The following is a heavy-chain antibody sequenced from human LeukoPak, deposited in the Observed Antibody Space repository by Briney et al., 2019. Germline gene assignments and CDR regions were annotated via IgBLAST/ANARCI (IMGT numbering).Heavy chain of an antibody. Sequence: GGSLRLSCAASGFTFSNYDMHWVRQAAGKGLEWVSGIGTAGDTYYPGSVKGRFTISREDAKNSLYLHMNSLSAGDTAVYYCASSPAYSSSWYAIDNWGQGTLVTVTS. CDR3: ASSPAYSSSWYAIDN. D-gene: IGHD6-13*01. CDR1: GFTFSNYD. V-gene: IGHV3-13*01. J-gene: IGHJ4*02. CDR2: IGTAGDT.